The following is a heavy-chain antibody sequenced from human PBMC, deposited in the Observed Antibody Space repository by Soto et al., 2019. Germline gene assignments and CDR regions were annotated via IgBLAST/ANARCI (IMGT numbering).Heavy chain of an antibody. D-gene: IGHD3-3*01. CDR3: ARGQRFSDWFEP. CDR1: GGAIGSHY. V-gene: IGHV4-4*07. J-gene: IGHJ5*02. CDR2: IYSSGST. Sequence: PSETLSLTCTISGGAIGSHYWTWIRQPAGKGLEWIGRIYSSGSTQYNPSLQSRVTMSLDTSKNQFSLRLESVTAADTAVYYCARGQRFSDWFEPWGQGTLVTVSS.